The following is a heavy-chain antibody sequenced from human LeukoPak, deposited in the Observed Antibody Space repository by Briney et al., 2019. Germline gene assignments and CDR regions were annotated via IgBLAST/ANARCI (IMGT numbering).Heavy chain of an antibody. J-gene: IGHJ3*02. Sequence: GGSPRLSCAASGFTFSSYGMHWVRQAPGKGLEWVAVIWYDGSNKYYADSVKGRFTISRDNSKNTLYLQMNSLRAEDTAVYYCARAKIQEVTIFGVVIPAYDAFDIWGQGTMVTVSS. V-gene: IGHV3-33*01. CDR2: IWYDGSNK. D-gene: IGHD3-3*01. CDR1: GFTFSSYG. CDR3: ARAKIQEVTIFGVVIPAYDAFDI.